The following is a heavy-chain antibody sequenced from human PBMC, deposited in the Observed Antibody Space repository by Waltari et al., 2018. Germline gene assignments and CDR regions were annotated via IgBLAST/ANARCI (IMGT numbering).Heavy chain of an antibody. Sequence: QVQLVQSGAEVKKPGSSVKVSCKASGGTSSSYTISWVRQVPGHGLEWMGRIIPILGLANYAQKFQGRVTITADKSTSTAYMELSSLRSEDTAVYYCARSSEVEMTTIGADYFDYWGQGTLVTVSS. CDR2: IIPILGLA. CDR3: ARSSEVEMTTIGADYFDY. D-gene: IGHD4-4*01. V-gene: IGHV1-69*02. CDR1: GGTSSSYT. J-gene: IGHJ4*02.